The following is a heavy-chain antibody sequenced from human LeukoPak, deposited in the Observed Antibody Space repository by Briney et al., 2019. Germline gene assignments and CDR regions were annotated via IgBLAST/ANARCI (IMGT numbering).Heavy chain of an antibody. D-gene: IGHD1-26*01. CDR1: GGSFSGYY. J-gene: IGHJ1*01. CDR3: ARGISGSYFTEYFQH. V-gene: IGHV4-34*01. CDR2: INHSGST. Sequence: SETLSLTCAVYGGSFSGYYWSWIRQPPGKGLEWIGEINHSGSTNYNPSLKSRVTISVDTSKNQFSLKLSSVTAADTAVYYCARGISGSYFTEYFQHWGQGTLVTVSS.